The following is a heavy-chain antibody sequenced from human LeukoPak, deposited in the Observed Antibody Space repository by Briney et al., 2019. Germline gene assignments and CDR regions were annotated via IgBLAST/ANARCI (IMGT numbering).Heavy chain of an antibody. J-gene: IGHJ4*02. D-gene: IGHD6-13*01. Sequence: ASVKVSCKASGYTFTGYYMHWVRQAPGQGLEWMGWINPNSGGTSYAQKFQGRVTMTRDTSISTAYMELSRLRSDDTAVYYCAREAAGSTVDYWGQGTLVTVSS. CDR1: GYTFTGYY. CDR2: INPNSGGT. CDR3: AREAAGSTVDY. V-gene: IGHV1-2*02.